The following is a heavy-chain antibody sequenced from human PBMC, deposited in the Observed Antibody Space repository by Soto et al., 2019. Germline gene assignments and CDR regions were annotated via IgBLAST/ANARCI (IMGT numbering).Heavy chain of an antibody. D-gene: IGHD3-3*01. Sequence: GSLRLSCAASGFTVSSNYMSWVRQAPGKGLEWVSVIYSGGSTYYADSVRGRFTISRDNSKNTLYLQMNSLRAEDTAVYYCARTRRVFGVVIQGSYYMYVWGKGNTVTVSS. V-gene: IGHV3-66*01. CDR3: ARTRRVFGVVIQGSYYMYV. CDR1: GFTVSSNY. J-gene: IGHJ6*03. CDR2: IYSGGST.